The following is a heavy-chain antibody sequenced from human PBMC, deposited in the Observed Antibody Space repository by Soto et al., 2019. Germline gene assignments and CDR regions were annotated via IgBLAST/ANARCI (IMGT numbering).Heavy chain of an antibody. CDR2: ISYDGSNT. CDR1: GFPFSSYA. CDR3: ARSRGGDGSNPLDY. J-gene: IGHJ4*02. D-gene: IGHD2-21*01. V-gene: IGHV3-30-3*01. Sequence: QVQLVDSGGGVVQPGRSLRLSCAASGFPFSSYAIHWVRQAPGKGLEWVAFISYDGSNTYYADSVRGRSSVSRDNSNNTLDLQMNRLRAEDTAVYYCARSRGGDGSNPLDYWGQGTLVTVSS.